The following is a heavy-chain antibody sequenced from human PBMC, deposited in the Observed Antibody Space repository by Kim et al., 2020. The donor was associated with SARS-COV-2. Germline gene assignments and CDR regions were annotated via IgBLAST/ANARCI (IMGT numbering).Heavy chain of an antibody. Sequence: GGSLRLSCAASGFTFSSRAMSWVRQAPGKGPEWVASVNTGGNAYYADSVKGRFTVSRDITRDTLYLQMNSLRAEDTALYLCAKDHPNSGWPAFDSWGQGT. J-gene: IGHJ4*02. CDR2: VNTGGNA. CDR3: AKDHPNSGWPAFDS. V-gene: IGHV3-23*01. D-gene: IGHD6-19*01. CDR1: GFTFSSRA.